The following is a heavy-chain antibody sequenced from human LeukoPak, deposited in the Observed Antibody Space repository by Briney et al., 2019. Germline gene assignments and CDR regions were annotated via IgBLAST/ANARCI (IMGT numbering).Heavy chain of an antibody. Sequence: GASVKASCKASGYTFISYYMHWVRQAPGQGLEWMGWISAYNGNTNYAQKLQGRVTMTTDTSTSTAYMELRSLRSDDTAVYYCARDSSWDYWGQGTLVTVSS. J-gene: IGHJ4*02. V-gene: IGHV1-18*04. CDR2: ISAYNGNT. D-gene: IGHD6-13*01. CDR1: GYTFISYY. CDR3: ARDSSWDY.